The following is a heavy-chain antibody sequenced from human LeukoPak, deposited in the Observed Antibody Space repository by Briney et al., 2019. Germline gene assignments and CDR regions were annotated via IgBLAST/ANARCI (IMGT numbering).Heavy chain of an antibody. J-gene: IGHJ5*02. Sequence: GGTLRLSCAASGFTFSSYGMSWVRQAPGKGLEWVSAISGSGGSTYYADSVKGRFTISRDNSKNTLYLQMNSLRAEDTAVYYCARDLGYNSSWYPRWFDPWGQGTLVTVSS. CDR1: GFTFSSYG. D-gene: IGHD6-13*01. V-gene: IGHV3-23*01. CDR2: ISGSGGST. CDR3: ARDLGYNSSWYPRWFDP.